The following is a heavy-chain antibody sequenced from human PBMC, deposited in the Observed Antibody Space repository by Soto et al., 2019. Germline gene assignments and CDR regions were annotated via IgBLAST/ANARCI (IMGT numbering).Heavy chain of an antibody. CDR1: GYTFTSYY. CDR3: ARGDIVAIFGMDV. Sequence: GASVKVSCKASGYTFTSYYMHWVRQAPGQGLEWMRIINPSGGSTTYAQKFQGRVTMTRDTSTSTVYMELSSLRSEDTAVYYCARGDIVAIFGMDVWGQGTTVTVSS. J-gene: IGHJ6*02. D-gene: IGHD5-12*01. CDR2: INPSGGST. V-gene: IGHV1-46*01.